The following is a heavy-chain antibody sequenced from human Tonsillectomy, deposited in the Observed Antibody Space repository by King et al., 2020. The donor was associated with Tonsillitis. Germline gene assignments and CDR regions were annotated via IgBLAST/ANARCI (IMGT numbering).Heavy chain of an antibody. CDR3: AKDLGYYASSGDGGGRAFDI. D-gene: IGHD3-22*01. CDR1: GFTLSRYG. J-gene: IGHJ3*02. V-gene: IGHV3-30*02. CDR2: IRFDGSNK. Sequence: VQLVESGGGVVQPGGSLRLSCAASGFTLSRYGIHWVRQAPGKGLEWVTFIRFDGSNKYYADSVKGRFTISRDNSKNTLYLQMNSLRPEDTAVYYCAKDLGYYASSGDGGGRAFDIWGQGTIVTVSS.